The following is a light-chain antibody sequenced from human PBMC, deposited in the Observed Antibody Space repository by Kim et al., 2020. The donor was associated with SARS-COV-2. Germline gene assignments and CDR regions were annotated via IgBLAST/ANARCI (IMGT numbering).Light chain of an antibody. J-gene: IGLJ3*02. CDR3: ATWDDNLNGVL. V-gene: IGLV1-44*01. CDR1: DSNIGTNS. CDR2: FNN. Sequence: QSVLTQPPSASGTPGQRVIISCSGADSNIGTNSVHWYQRLPETAPKVLIYFNNERPSGVPDRFSGSKSGASDSLAISDLQSDDEAEYFCATWDDNLNGVLFGGGTQLTVL.